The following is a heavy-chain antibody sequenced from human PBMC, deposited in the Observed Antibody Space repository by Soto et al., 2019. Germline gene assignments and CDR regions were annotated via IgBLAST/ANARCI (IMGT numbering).Heavy chain of an antibody. J-gene: IGHJ3*02. CDR1: GGYINNYY. CDR2: IYYNGNT. CDR3: AGASTWHPGAFDI. Sequence: SETLSLTCPVSGGYINNYYWSWIRQPPGKGLEWIAYIYYNGNTNYNPSLKSRATISVDTSKNQLSLKLSSVTAADTAVYYCAGASTWHPGAFDIWGQGTTVTVSS. D-gene: IGHD5-12*01. V-gene: IGHV4-59*12.